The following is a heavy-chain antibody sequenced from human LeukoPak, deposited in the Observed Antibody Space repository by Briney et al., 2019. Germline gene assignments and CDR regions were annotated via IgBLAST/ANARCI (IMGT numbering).Heavy chain of an antibody. CDR2: ISGDGGST. Sequence: GGSLRLSCAASGFTFGDCAMHWVRQAPGKGLEWVSLISGDGGSTYYADSVKSRFTISRDNSKNSLYLQMNSLRTEDTALYYCAKDIRFSSGDYSYYYYGMDVWGQGTTVTVSS. V-gene: IGHV3-43*02. D-gene: IGHD4-17*01. CDR3: AKDIRFSSGDYSYYYYGMDV. J-gene: IGHJ6*02. CDR1: GFTFGDCA.